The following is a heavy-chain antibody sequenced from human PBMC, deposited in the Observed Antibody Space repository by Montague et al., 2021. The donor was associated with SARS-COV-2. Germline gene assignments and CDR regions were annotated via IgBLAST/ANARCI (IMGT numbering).Heavy chain of an antibody. Sequence: TLSLTCTVSGGSISSGGYYWSWIRQHPGKGLEWIGYIYYSGSTYYNPSLKSRVTISVDTSKNQFSLKLSSVTAADTAVYYCARGSVEMATMGVYYYYGMDVWGQGTTVTVSS. CDR2: IYYSGST. CDR3: ARGSVEMATMGVYYYYGMDV. D-gene: IGHD5-24*01. CDR1: GGSISSGGYY. J-gene: IGHJ6*02. V-gene: IGHV4-31*03.